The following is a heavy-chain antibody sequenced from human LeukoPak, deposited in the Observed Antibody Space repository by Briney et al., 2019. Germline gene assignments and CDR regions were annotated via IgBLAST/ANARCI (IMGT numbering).Heavy chain of an antibody. CDR2: ISDTGNT. CDR1: GFTLSSYA. V-gene: IGHV3-23*01. J-gene: IGHJ4*02. Sequence: GGSLRLSCAASGFTLSSYAMSWVRQAPGKGLEWVSAISDTGNTYHADSVKGRFTISRDSSKNTLYLQMNSLRAEDTAVYYCAKGEGRYYYDSSGYSRTYYFDYWGQGTLVTVSS. CDR3: AKGEGRYYYDSSGYSRTYYFDY. D-gene: IGHD3-22*01.